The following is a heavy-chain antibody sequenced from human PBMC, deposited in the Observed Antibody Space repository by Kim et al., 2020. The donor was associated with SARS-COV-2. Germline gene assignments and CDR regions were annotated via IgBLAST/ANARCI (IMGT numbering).Heavy chain of an antibody. CDR2: ISSSSSTI. J-gene: IGHJ3*02. D-gene: IGHD2-2*01. CDR1: GFTFSSYS. V-gene: IGHV3-48*02. Sequence: GGSLRLSCAASGFTFSSYSMNWVRQAPGKGLEWVSYISSSSSTIYYADSVKGRFTISRDNAKNSLYLQMNSLRDEDTAVYYCARYLPAAIAGDAFDIWGQGTMVTVSS. CDR3: ARYLPAAIAGDAFDI.